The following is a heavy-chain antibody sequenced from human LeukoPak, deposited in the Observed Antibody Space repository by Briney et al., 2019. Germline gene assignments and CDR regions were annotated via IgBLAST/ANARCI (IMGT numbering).Heavy chain of an antibody. CDR1: GFTFSRYD. CDR3: ARAAAETGAFRDNWFDP. V-gene: IGHV3-30*04. Sequence: PGGSLRLSCVASGFTFSRYDVHWVRQAPGKGLEWVAVISDDGKKKIYADSVKGRFTISRDNSKNTLYLQMNSLRAEDTALYYCARAAAETGAFRDNWFDPWGQGTLVTVSS. J-gene: IGHJ5*02. D-gene: IGHD6-19*01. CDR2: ISDDGKKK.